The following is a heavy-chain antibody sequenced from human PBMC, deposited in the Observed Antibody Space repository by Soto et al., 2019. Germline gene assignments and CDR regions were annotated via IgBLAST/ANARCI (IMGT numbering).Heavy chain of an antibody. CDR1: GGSISSGGYY. Sequence: SETLSLTCTVSGGSISSGGYYWSWIRQHPGKGLEWIGYIYYSGSTYYNPSLKSRVTISVDTSKNQFSLKLSSVTAADTAVYYCARVWFGATAWFDPWGQGTLVTVSS. V-gene: IGHV4-31*03. D-gene: IGHD3-10*01. J-gene: IGHJ5*02. CDR3: ARVWFGATAWFDP. CDR2: IYYSGST.